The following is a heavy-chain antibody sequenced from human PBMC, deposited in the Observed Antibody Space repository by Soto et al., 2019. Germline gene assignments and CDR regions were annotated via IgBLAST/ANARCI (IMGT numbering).Heavy chain of an antibody. CDR2: ISVDGGSQ. D-gene: IGHD6-13*01. CDR3: AKDSSVIAAGSGGWFDP. Sequence: QVQLVESGGGVVQPGRSLRLSCAASGFDFNTYGLHWVRQAPGKGLEWVAAISVDGGSQYYADSVKGRFTVSRDKSNSTLYLQMNSLGAEDTATYFCAKDSSVIAAGSGGWFDPWGPGTLVIVSS. J-gene: IGHJ5*02. CDR1: GFDFNTYG. V-gene: IGHV3-30*18.